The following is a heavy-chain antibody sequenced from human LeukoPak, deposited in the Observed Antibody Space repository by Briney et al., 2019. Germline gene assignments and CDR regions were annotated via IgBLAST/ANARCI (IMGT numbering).Heavy chain of an antibody. CDR3: ARNSHGYSSGWLQFNFDY. CDR2: ISAYNGNT. D-gene: IGHD6-19*01. V-gene: IGHV1-18*01. Sequence: ASVKVSCKASGYTFTSYGISWVRQAPGQGLEWMGWISAYNGNTNYAQKFQGRVTITRDTSASTAYMELRSLRSDDTAVYYCARNSHGYSSGWLQFNFDYWGQGTLVTVSS. CDR1: GYTFTSYG. J-gene: IGHJ4*02.